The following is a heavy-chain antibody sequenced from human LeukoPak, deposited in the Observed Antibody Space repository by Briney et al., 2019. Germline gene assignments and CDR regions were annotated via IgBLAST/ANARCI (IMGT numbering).Heavy chain of an antibody. V-gene: IGHV4-61*02. CDR3: ARALWFGELSH. D-gene: IGHD3-10*01. CDR1: GGSISSGSYY. Sequence: PSETLSLTCTVSGGSISSGSYYWSWIRQPAGKGLEWIGRIYTSGSTNYNPSLKSRVTISVDTSKNQFSLKLSSVTAADTAVYYCARALWFGELSHWGQGTLVTVSS. J-gene: IGHJ4*02. CDR2: IYTSGST.